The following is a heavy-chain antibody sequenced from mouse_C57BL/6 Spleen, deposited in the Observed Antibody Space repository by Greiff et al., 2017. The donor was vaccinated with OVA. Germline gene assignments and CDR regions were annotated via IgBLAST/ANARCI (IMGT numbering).Heavy chain of an antibody. CDR2: INPNNGGT. Sequence: DVKLQESGPELVKPGASVKMSCKASGYTFTDYNMHWVKQSHGKSLEWIGYINPNNGGTSYNQKFKGKATLTVNKSSSTAYMELRSLTSEDSAVYYCAREVYYDFYYFDYWGQGTTRTVSS. J-gene: IGHJ2*01. CDR1: GYTFTDYN. D-gene: IGHD2-4*01. CDR3: AREVYYDFYYFDY. V-gene: IGHV1-22*01.